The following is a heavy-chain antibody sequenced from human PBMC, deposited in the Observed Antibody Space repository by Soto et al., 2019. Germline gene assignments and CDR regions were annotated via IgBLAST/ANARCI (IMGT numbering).Heavy chain of an antibody. CDR3: ARRTRISSIAARENWFDP. Sequence: LSLTCTVSGGSISSSSYYWGWIRQPPGKGLEWIGSIYYSGSTYYNPSLKSRVTISVDTSKNQFSLKLSSVTAADTAVYYCARRTRISSIAARENWFDPWGQGTLVTVSS. CDR1: GGSISSSSYY. J-gene: IGHJ5*02. V-gene: IGHV4-39*01. D-gene: IGHD6-6*01. CDR2: IYYSGST.